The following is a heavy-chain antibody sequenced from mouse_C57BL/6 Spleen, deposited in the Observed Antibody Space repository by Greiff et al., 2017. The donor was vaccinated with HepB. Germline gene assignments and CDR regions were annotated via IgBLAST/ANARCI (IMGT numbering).Heavy chain of an antibody. CDR3: TRSYDYDGYFDY. D-gene: IGHD2-4*01. Sequence: LQESGAELVRPGASVTLSCKASGYTFTDYEMHWVKQTPVHGLEWIGAIDPETGGTAYNQKFKGKAILTADKSSSTAYMELRSLTSEDSAVYYCTRSYDYDGYFDYWGQGTTLTVSS. J-gene: IGHJ2*01. V-gene: IGHV1-15*01. CDR1: GYTFTDYE. CDR2: IDPETGGT.